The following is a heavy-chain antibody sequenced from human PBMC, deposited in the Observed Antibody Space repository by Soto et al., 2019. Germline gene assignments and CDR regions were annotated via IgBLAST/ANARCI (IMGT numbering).Heavy chain of an antibody. Sequence: PSETLSLTCSVSGGSMNDVTHYWAWIRQPPGKALEWIATTYYSGSTHYKSSLKSRATISLDTSQNQSSLELTSVTAADTAVYHCASARYFGVDVWGQGTTVTVS. CDR3: ASARYFGVDV. J-gene: IGHJ6*02. D-gene: IGHD3-9*01. CDR2: TYYSGST. CDR1: GGSMNDVTHY. V-gene: IGHV4-39*01.